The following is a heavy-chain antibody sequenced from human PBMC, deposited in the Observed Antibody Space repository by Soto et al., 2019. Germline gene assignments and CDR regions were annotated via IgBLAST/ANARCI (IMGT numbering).Heavy chain of an antibody. J-gene: IGHJ3*02. Sequence: GSLRLSCAASGFTFSSYSMNWVRQAPGKGLEWVSYISSSSSTIYYADSVKGRFTISRDNAKNSLYLQMNSLRAEDTAVYYCESPITHDAFDIWGQGTMVTVS. CDR2: ISSSSSTI. V-gene: IGHV3-48*01. D-gene: IGHD3-10*01. CDR3: ESPITHDAFDI. CDR1: GFTFSSYS.